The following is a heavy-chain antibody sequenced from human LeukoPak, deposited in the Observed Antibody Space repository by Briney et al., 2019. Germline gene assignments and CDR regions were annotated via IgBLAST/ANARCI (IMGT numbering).Heavy chain of an antibody. J-gene: IGHJ4*02. CDR1: GFPISTNY. D-gene: IGHD3-3*01. CDR3: ARLREIPVFGVVTKSTSYFDY. CDR2: LYTNNT. Sequence: GGSLRLSSSASGFPISTNYMSWVRPAPGKGLEWVSLLYTNNTYYADSVRGRFTISRDNSKNTVFLQMNSLRAEDTAVYYCARLREIPVFGVVTKSTSYFDYWGQGTLVTVSS. V-gene: IGHV3-66*01.